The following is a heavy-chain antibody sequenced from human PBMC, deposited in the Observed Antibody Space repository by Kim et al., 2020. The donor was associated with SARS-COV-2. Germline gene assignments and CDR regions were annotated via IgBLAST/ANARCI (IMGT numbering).Heavy chain of an antibody. CDR1: GFTFSNYW. V-gene: IGHV3-74*01. D-gene: IGHD1-26*01. CDR3: ARDQTELGPTTFDY. CDR2: IDIDGEKT. Sequence: GGSLRLSCAASGFTFSNYWMHWVRQAPGKGLVWVSGIDIDGEKTIYADSVKGRFTISRDNAENTLYLQLNSLRAEDTGVYYCARDQTELGPTTFDYWGEG. J-gene: IGHJ4*02.